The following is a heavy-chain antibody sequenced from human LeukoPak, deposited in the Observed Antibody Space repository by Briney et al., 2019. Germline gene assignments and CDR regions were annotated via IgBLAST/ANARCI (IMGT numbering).Heavy chain of an antibody. D-gene: IGHD3-10*01. J-gene: IGHJ6*02. CDR2: INHSGST. V-gene: IGHV4-34*01. CDR1: GGSFSGYY. Sequence: SETLSLTCAVYGGSFSGYYWSWIRQPPGKGLEWIGEINHSGSTNYNPSLKSRVTISVDTSKNQFSLKLSSVTAADTAVYYCARGNEARRLSGSGHPNYYYYGMDVWGQGTLVTVSS. CDR3: ARGNEARRLSGSGHPNYYYYGMDV.